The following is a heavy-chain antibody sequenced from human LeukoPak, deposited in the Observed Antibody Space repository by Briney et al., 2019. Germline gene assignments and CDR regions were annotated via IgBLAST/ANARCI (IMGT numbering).Heavy chain of an antibody. CDR3: ARGSHGEHDS. V-gene: IGHV3-23*01. Sequence: PGGSLRLSYAASGFPFNIYAMSWVRQAPGKGLEWVAAIDRSGGSTFYADSVKGRFTISKDNSKNTLYLQINSLRVDDTAIYYCARGSHGEHDSWGQGTLVTVSS. CDR2: IDRSGGST. D-gene: IGHD4-17*01. J-gene: IGHJ5*01. CDR1: GFPFNIYA.